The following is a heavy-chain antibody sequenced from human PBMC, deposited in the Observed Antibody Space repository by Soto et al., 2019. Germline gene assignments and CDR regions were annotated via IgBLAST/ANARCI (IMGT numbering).Heavy chain of an antibody. CDR2: IFSDDKK. J-gene: IGHJ4*02. CDR3: ARIQPGGDGGYFAY. D-gene: IGHD2-21*02. V-gene: IGHV2-26*01. CDR1: GLSFSNSELG. Sequence: QVTLKESGPVLVKPTETLTLTCSVSGLSFSNSELGVAWIRQPPGKALEWLAHIFSDDKKYYSTSMKTRLNISTDTSKSQVVLTVTNMDPVDTATYYCARIQPGGDGGYFAYWGQGTLVTVSS.